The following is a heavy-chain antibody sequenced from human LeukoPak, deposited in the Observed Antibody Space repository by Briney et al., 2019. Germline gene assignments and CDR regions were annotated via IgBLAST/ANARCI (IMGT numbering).Heavy chain of an antibody. CDR2: IFISGGT. Sequence: SETLSLTCTVSGDSITSGSYYWSWIRQPAGKGLEWIGRIFISGGTNYNPSLRSRVTMSLDTSKNQFSLNLNSVTAADTAVYYCALWGYFDSSGRHFWGQGTLVTVSS. V-gene: IGHV4-61*02. J-gene: IGHJ4*02. CDR1: GDSITSGSYY. D-gene: IGHD3-22*01. CDR3: ALWGYFDSSGRHF.